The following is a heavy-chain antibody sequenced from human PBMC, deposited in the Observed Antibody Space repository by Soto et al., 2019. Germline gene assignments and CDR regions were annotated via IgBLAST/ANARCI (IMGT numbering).Heavy chain of an antibody. CDR2: IIPIFGTA. CDR1: GGTFSSYA. J-gene: IGHJ6*02. CDR3: ARMGRLLWFGESYYYGMDF. V-gene: IGHV1-69*01. Sequence: QVQLVQSGAEVKKPGSSVKVSCKASGGTFSSYAISWVRQAPGQGLEWMGGIIPIFGTANYAQKFQGRVTITADESTSTAYMEMSSLRSEDTAVYYCARMGRLLWFGESYYYGMDFWGQGTTVTVSS. D-gene: IGHD3-10*01.